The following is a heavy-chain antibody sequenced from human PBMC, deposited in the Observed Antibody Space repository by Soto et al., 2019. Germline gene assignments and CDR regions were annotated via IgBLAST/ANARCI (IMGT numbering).Heavy chain of an antibody. J-gene: IGHJ4*02. Sequence: GASVKVSCKASGYTFTSYYMHWVRRAPGQGLEWMGIINPSGGSTSYAQKFQGRVTMTRDTSTSTVYMELSSLRSEDTAVYYCARDAYCGGDCYSGYFDYWGQGTLVTVSS. CDR3: ARDAYCGGDCYSGYFDY. V-gene: IGHV1-46*01. D-gene: IGHD2-21*02. CDR1: GYTFTSYY. CDR2: INPSGGST.